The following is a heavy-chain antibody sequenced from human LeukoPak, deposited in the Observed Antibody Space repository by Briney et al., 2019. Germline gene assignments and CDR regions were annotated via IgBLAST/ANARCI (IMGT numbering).Heavy chain of an antibody. Sequence: PGGSLRLCCAASAFTVSSNYMSWVRQAPGKGLEWVSVIYSGGSTYYADSVKGRFTISRDNSKNTLYLQMSSLRAEDTAVYYCATSLWGGGYSYMDVWGKGTTVTVSS. J-gene: IGHJ6*03. CDR1: AFTVSSNY. CDR3: ATSLWGGGYSYMDV. D-gene: IGHD3-16*01. V-gene: IGHV3-53*01. CDR2: IYSGGST.